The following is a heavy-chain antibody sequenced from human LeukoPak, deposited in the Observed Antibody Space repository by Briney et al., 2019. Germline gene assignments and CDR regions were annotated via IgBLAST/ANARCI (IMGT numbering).Heavy chain of an antibody. Sequence: GGSLRLSCAASGFTFSTYSMNWVRQAPGKGLECVSSISSSGAYIYYADSVKGRFTISRDNAKKSLYLQMSSLRAEDTTVYYCTRGEEAFDYWGQGTLVTVSS. D-gene: IGHD3-16*01. J-gene: IGHJ4*02. CDR2: ISSSGAYI. CDR3: TRGEEAFDY. CDR1: GFTFSTYS. V-gene: IGHV3-21*01.